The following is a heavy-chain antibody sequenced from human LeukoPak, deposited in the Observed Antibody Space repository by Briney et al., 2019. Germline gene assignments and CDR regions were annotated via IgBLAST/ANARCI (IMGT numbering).Heavy chain of an antibody. V-gene: IGHV4-30-4*08. CDR3: ARYFDFWSGYPSFDY. CDR2: IYYSGIT. Sequence: SETLSLTCTVSGGSISSGDYYWSWIRQPPGKGLEWIGYIYYSGITHYNPSLKSRVAISVDTSRNQFSLKLSSVTAADTAVYYCARYFDFWSGYPSFDYWGQGTLVTVSS. CDR1: GGSISSGDYY. D-gene: IGHD3-3*01. J-gene: IGHJ4*02.